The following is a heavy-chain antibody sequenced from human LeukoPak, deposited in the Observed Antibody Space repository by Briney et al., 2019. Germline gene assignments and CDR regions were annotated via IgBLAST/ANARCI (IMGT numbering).Heavy chain of an antibody. V-gene: IGHV4-34*01. CDR2: INHSGST. CDR1: GGSLSGYY. CDR3: ARPDSSGYIGY. Sequence: PSETLSLTCAVYGGSLSGYYWSWIRQPPGKGLGWIGEINHSGSTNYNPSLKSRVTISVDTSKNQFSLKLSSVTAADTAVYYCARPDSSGYIGYWGQGTLVTVSS. D-gene: IGHD3-22*01. J-gene: IGHJ4*02.